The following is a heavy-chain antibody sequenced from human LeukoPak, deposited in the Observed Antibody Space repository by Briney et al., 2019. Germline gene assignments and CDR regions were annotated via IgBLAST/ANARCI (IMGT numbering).Heavy chain of an antibody. J-gene: IGHJ6*02. D-gene: IGHD3-9*01. CDR2: MNPNSGNT. CDR3: ARGSRYFDWTRPRYYYYGMDV. Sequence: ASVKVSCKASGYTFTSYDINWVRQATGQGLEWMGWMNPNSGNTGYAQKFRGRVTMTRNTSISTAYMELSSLRSEDTAVYYCARGSRYFDWTRPRYYYYGMDVWGQGTTVTVSS. V-gene: IGHV1-8*01. CDR1: GYTFTSYD.